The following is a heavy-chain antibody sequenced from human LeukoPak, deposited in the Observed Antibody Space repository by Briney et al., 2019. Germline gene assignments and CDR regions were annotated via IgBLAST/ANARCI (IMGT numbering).Heavy chain of an antibody. CDR3: ARDKIWGEDYFDY. CDR1: GFTFNNAW. V-gene: IGHV3-21*01. Sequence: GGSLRLSCAASGFTFNNAWMSWVRQAPGKGLEWVSSISSSSSYIYYADSVKGRFTISRDNAKNSLYLQMNSLRAEDTAVYYCARDKIWGEDYFDYWGQGTLVTVSS. CDR2: ISSSSSYI. J-gene: IGHJ4*02. D-gene: IGHD3-16*01.